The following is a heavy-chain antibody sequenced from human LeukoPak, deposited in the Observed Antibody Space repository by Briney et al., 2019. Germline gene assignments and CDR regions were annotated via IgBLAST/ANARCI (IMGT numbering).Heavy chain of an antibody. CDR2: IKQDGSEE. V-gene: IGHV3-7*02. CDR3: ARLVWDTTMADGDIDS. D-gene: IGHD5-18*01. Sequence: GGSLRLSCAASGFTFSSYCMSWVRQAPGKGLEWVANIKQDGSEEYYVDSVKGRFTISRDNAKNSLYLQMNSLRAEDTAMYYCARLVWDTTMADGDIDSWGQGTLLIVSS. CDR1: GFTFSSYC. J-gene: IGHJ4*02.